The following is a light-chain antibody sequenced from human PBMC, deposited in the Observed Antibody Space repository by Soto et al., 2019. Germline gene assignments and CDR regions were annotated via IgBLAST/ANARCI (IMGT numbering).Light chain of an antibody. V-gene: IGKV3-11*01. CDR2: DVS. CDR3: QQYYNWPLT. J-gene: IGKJ4*01. CDR1: QNISNY. Sequence: IVLTQSPATLSLSPGKRATVSCRASQNISNYLIWYQQKPGQAPRLLIYDVSNRATGIPARFSGSGFGTEFTLTISSLQSEDFAVYYCQQYYNWPLTFGGGTKVDIK.